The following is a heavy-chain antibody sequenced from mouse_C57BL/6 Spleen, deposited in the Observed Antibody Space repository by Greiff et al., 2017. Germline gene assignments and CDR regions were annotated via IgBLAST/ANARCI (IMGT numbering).Heavy chain of an antibody. D-gene: IGHD1-1*01. CDR2: IYPGSGST. Sequence: VQLQQSGAELVKPGASVKMSCKASGYTFTSYWITWVKQRPGQGLEWIGDIYPGSGSTNSNEKFKSKATLTVDTSSSTAYIQLISLTSEDSAVYYCARWYYGSSWYFDVWGTGTTVTVSS. CDR1: GYTFTSYW. CDR3: ARWYYGSSWYFDV. J-gene: IGHJ1*03. V-gene: IGHV1-55*01.